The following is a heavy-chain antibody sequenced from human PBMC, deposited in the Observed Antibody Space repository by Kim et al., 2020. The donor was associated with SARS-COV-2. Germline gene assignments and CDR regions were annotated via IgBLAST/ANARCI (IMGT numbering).Heavy chain of an antibody. V-gene: IGHV4-34*01. Sequence: SETLSLTCAVYGESFSGFNWTWIRQPPEKGLEWLGEATHGGGTNYNPSLKSRVTISADTSKNQLSLKLSSMTAADAAMYFCARRDTGRGIDYWGRGTLVT. CDR1: GESFSGFN. J-gene: IGHJ4*02. CDR2: ATHGGGT. CDR3: ARRDTGRGIDY. D-gene: IGHD3-10*01.